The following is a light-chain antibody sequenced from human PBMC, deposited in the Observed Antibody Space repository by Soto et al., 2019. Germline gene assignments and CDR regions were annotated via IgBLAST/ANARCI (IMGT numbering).Light chain of an antibody. J-gene: IGKJ1*01. Sequence: DIQMTQSPSSLSASVGDRVSITCRASQSISNYLNWYQQKPGEAPKVLIYAASSLQSGVPSRFSGSGSGTDFTLTISSLQPEDFATYYCQQSYNTPRTFXQGTKLDIK. V-gene: IGKV1-39*01. CDR1: QSISNY. CDR2: AAS. CDR3: QQSYNTPRT.